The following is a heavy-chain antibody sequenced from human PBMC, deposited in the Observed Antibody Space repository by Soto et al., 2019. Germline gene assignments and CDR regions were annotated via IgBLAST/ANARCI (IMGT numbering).Heavy chain of an antibody. CDR2: IYPGDSDT. V-gene: IGHV5-51*01. Sequence: GESLKISCKGSGYSFTSYWIGWVRQMPGKGLEWMGIIYPGDSDTRYSPSFQGQVTISADKSISTAYLQWSSLKASDAAMYYCAGGGVRGVITQTRDYYGMDVWGKGTTVPVSS. D-gene: IGHD3-10*01. CDR3: AGGGVRGVITQTRDYYGMDV. CDR1: GYSFTSYW. J-gene: IGHJ6*04.